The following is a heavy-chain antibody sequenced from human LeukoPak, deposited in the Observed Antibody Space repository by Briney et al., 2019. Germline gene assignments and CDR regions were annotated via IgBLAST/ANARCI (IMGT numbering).Heavy chain of an antibody. CDR1: NYTFTSYA. CDR3: ARDSNFGSGEYYSYAMDV. V-gene: IGHV1-18*01. CDR2: ISAYNGNT. D-gene: IGHD3-10*01. J-gene: IGHJ6*02. Sequence: GASVKVSCKASNYTFTSYAISWVRQAPGQGLEWMGWISAYNGNTNYAQKLQGRVTMTTDTFTSTAYMELRSLRSDDTAVYYCARDSNFGSGEYYSYAMDVWGQGTTVTVSS.